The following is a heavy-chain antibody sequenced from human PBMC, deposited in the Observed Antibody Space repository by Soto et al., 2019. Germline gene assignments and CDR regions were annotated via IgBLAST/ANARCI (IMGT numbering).Heavy chain of an antibody. Sequence: EVQVVESGGGLVQPGGSLRLSCAASGFTVSSNYMNWVRQAPGKGLEWVSVIYSGGSTYYADSVKGRFTISRDNSKNTLYLQMNSLRAEDTAVYYCARADSSGRYAYYGMDVWGQGTTVNVSS. V-gene: IGHV3-66*01. CDR3: ARADSSGRYAYYGMDV. CDR1: GFTVSSNY. CDR2: IYSGGST. D-gene: IGHD3-22*01. J-gene: IGHJ6*02.